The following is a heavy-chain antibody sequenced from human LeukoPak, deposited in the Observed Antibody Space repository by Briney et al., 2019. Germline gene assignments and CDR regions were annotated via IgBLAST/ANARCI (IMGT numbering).Heavy chain of an antibody. V-gene: IGHV3-48*03. CDR2: ISSSGSTI. J-gene: IGHJ4*02. D-gene: IGHD5-18*01. CDR3: ARDRYSYGPFDY. CDR1: GFTFSSYE. Sequence: GGSLRLSCAASGFTFSSYEMNWVRQAPGKGLEWVSYISSSGSTIYYADSVKGRFTISRDNAKNSLYLQMNSLRAEDTAVYYCARDRYSYGPFDYWGQGTLVTVSS.